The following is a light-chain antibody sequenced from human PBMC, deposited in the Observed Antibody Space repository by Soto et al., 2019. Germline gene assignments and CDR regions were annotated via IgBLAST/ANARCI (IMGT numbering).Light chain of an antibody. J-gene: IGLJ3*02. V-gene: IGLV1-47*01. CDR1: SSNIGDNS. CDR2: TND. CDR3: STCNASLTCMV. Sequence: QSVLTQPPSASGTPGQRVVISCSGSSSNIGDNSVSWYQQLPGTAPKLLIYTNDQRPSGVSDRFSASKSGTSASLAISGLRSEDEADYHCSTCNASLTCMVFGGGTKLTVL.